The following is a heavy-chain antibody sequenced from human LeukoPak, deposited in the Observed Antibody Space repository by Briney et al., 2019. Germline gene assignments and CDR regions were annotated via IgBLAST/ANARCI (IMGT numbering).Heavy chain of an antibody. Sequence: PGGSLRLSCAASGFTFSSYAMHWVRQAPGKGLERVAVISYDGSNKYYADSVKGRFTISRDNSKNTLYLQMNSLRAEDTAVYYCARDRGRYSGSTGPYNSYGMDVWGQGTTVTVSS. CDR1: GFTFSSYA. CDR3: ARDRGRYSGSTGPYNSYGMDV. D-gene: IGHD5-12*01. CDR2: ISYDGSNK. J-gene: IGHJ6*02. V-gene: IGHV3-30*04.